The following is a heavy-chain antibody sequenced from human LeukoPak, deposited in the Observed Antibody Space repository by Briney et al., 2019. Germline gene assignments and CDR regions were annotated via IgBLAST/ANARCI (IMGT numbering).Heavy chain of an antibody. Sequence: PSETLSLTXTVSGGSISSSANFWGWVRQPPGRGLEWIASTYYSRNTYYNPSLKSRVTISVDTSKNQFSLKLSSVTAADTAVYYCARHEEEDGYNAKTFGYWGQGTLVTVSS. CDR3: ARHEEEDGYNAKTFGY. J-gene: IGHJ4*02. D-gene: IGHD5-24*01. CDR2: TYYSRNT. CDR1: GGSISSSANF. V-gene: IGHV4-39*01.